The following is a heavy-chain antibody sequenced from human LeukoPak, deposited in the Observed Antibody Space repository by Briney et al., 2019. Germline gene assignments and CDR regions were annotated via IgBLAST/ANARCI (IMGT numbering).Heavy chain of an antibody. J-gene: IGHJ5*02. Sequence: PGGSLRLSCAASGFTFSSYGMHWVRQAPGKGLEWVAFIRYDGSNKYYADSVKGRFTISRDNSKNTLYLQMNSLRAEDTAVYYCAKVYDNQLLFNWFDPWGQGTLVTVSS. CDR2: IRYDGSNK. D-gene: IGHD2-2*01. CDR1: GFTFSSYG. CDR3: AKVYDNQLLFNWFDP. V-gene: IGHV3-30*02.